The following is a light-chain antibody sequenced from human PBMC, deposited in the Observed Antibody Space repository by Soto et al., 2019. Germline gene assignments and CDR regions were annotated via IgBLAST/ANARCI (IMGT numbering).Light chain of an antibody. Sequence: EVVMTQSPATLSVSPGERATLSCRASQTISTHLAWYQQKTGQAPRLLIYGASTRATDIPARFSGSGSGTEFTLTISSLQFEDVAVYYCQEYNDWPNYTFGQGTKLQIQ. CDR2: GAS. CDR3: QEYNDWPNYT. CDR1: QTISTH. J-gene: IGKJ2*01. V-gene: IGKV3-15*01.